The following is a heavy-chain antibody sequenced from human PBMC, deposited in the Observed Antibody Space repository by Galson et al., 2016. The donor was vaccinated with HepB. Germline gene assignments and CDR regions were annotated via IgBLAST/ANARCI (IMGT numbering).Heavy chain of an antibody. D-gene: IGHD6-13*01. Sequence: SLRLSCAASGFTFSGYWMSWVRQAPGKGLDWVSIISYDGSNEDYADSVKGRFTISRDNSKNTLYLQMNSLRPEDTAVYYCAKVAGAGRYVGASDIWGQGTMVTVAS. CDR3: AKVAGAGRYVGASDI. CDR1: GFTFSGYW. J-gene: IGHJ3*02. CDR2: ISYDGSNE. V-gene: IGHV3-30*18.